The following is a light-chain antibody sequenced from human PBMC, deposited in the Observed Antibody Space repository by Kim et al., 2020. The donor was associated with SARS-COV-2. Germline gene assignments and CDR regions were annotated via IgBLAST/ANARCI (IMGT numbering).Light chain of an antibody. CDR2: GKD. J-gene: IGLJ3*02. CDR3: SSRDTTNSHVV. CDR1: SLKTSY. Sequence: ALRQTVKITCHGDSLKTSYATWYQQKPGQAPVLVLYGKDNRPSGIPDRFSGSSSSNTGSLTITGAQAEDEADYYCSSRDTTNSHVVFGGGTQLTVL. V-gene: IGLV3-19*01.